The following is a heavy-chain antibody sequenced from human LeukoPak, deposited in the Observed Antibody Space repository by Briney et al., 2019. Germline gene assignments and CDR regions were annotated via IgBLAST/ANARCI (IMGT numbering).Heavy chain of an antibody. CDR1: GGSFSGYY. J-gene: IGHJ5*02. CDR3: ARGDFWSGYYGGKNWFDP. V-gene: IGHV4-34*01. CDR2: INHSGST. D-gene: IGHD3-3*01. Sequence: SETLSLTCAVYGGSFSGYYWSWIRQPPGKGPEWIGEINHSGSTNYNPSLKSRVTISVDTSKNQFSLKLSSVTAADTAVYYCARGDFWSGYYGGKNWFDPWGQGTLVTVSS.